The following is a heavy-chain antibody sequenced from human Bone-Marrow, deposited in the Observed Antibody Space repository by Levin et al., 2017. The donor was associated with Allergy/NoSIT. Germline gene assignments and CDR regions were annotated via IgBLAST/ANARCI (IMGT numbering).Heavy chain of an antibody. J-gene: IGHJ5*02. D-gene: IGHD2/OR15-2a*01. V-gene: IGHV4-39*01. CDR2: FFYNMGT. Sequence: SCTVSGASISSRSCSWGWVRQPPGKGLEWIGTFFYNMGTYYNPSLRSRLAISGDTSKNQFSLNLSSVTAADTAIYFCARLVTGFPNWFDPWGRGILVTVSS. CDR3: ARLVTGFPNWFDP. CDR1: GASISSRSCS.